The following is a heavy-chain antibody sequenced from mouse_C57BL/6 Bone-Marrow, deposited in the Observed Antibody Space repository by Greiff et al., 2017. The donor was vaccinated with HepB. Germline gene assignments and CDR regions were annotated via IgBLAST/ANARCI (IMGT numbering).Heavy chain of an antibody. D-gene: IGHD1-1*01. V-gene: IGHV1-26*01. CDR3: ARGNYGSHAMDY. J-gene: IGHJ4*01. CDR2: INPNNGGT. Sequence: EVQLQQSGPELVKPGASVKISCKASGYTFTDYYMNWVKQSHGKSLEWIGDINPNNGGTSYNQKFKGKATLTVDKSSSTAYMELRSLTSEDSAVYYCARGNYGSHAMDYWGQGTSVTVSS. CDR1: GYTFTDYY.